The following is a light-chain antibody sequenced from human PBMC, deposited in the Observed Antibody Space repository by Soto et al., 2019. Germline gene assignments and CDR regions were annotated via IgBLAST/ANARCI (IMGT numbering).Light chain of an antibody. CDR3: QQYESSWT. CDR2: GAS. Sequence: EIVLTQSPGTLSLSPGERATLSCRASQSVSSIFLAWYQQKPDQAPRLLIYGASSRATGIPDRFSGSGSGTDFTLTISRLEPEDFAVYYCQQYESSWTFGQGTKVEMK. J-gene: IGKJ1*01. V-gene: IGKV3-20*01. CDR1: QSVSSIF.